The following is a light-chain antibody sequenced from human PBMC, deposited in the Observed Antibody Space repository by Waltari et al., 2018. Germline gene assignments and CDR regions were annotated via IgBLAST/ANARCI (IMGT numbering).Light chain of an antibody. CDR3: SSYSRSAFL. V-gene: IGLV2-14*03. Sequence: SALTQPASVSGSPGQSITISCTGTSNDVGSYNYVSWYQQYPGRAPKLMIYDVSSRPSGVSNRFSGSKSGNTASLTISGLQPEDEATYYCSSYSRSAFLFGGGTKLTVL. CDR1: SNDVGSYNY. CDR2: DVS. J-gene: IGLJ2*01.